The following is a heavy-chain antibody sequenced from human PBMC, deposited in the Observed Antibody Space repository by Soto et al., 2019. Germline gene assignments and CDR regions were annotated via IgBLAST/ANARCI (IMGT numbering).Heavy chain of an antibody. CDR3: ARSVFP. Sequence: SETLSLTCAVSGGSISSGGYSWSWIRQPPGKGLEWIGYTYYIGSTYYNPSLKSRVTISLDTSKNQFSLKLSSVTAADTAVYYCARSVFPWGQGTLVTVSS. J-gene: IGHJ5*02. V-gene: IGHV4-31*11. CDR1: GGSISSGGYS. CDR2: TYYIGST.